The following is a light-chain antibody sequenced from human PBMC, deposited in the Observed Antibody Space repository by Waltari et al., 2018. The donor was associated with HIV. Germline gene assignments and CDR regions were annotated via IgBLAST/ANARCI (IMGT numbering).Light chain of an antibody. CDR1: SSHIGNNP. CDR2: SDH. J-gene: IGLJ2*01. Sequence: QSVLTQPPSASGSPGQRVTISCSGRSSHIGNNPQHWYQQPPGTAPKLLVYSDHQRPSGVPDRFSGSKSGTSASLAISGLQSEDEGDYYCASWDNNVAGRVFGGRTRLTVL. CDR3: ASWDNNVAGRV. V-gene: IGLV1-44*01.